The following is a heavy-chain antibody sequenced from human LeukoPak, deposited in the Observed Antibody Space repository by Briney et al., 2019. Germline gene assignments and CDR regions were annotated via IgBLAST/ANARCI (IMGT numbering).Heavy chain of an antibody. J-gene: IGHJ4*02. Sequence: PGGSLRLSCAASGFTVSSNYMSWVRQAPGKGLEWVSVIYSGGSTYYADSVKGRFTISRDNSKNTLYLQMNSLRAEDTAVYYCARAPRGDSGYVQGLVYWGQGTLVTVSS. CDR2: IYSGGST. CDR3: ARAPRGDSGYVQGLVY. V-gene: IGHV3-66*01. D-gene: IGHD5-12*01. CDR1: GFTVSSNY.